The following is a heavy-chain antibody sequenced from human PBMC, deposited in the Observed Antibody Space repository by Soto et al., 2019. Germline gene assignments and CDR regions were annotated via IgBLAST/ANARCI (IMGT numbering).Heavy chain of an antibody. J-gene: IGHJ4*02. CDR3: ARRRHGWLQSYYFDY. D-gene: IGHD5-12*01. CDR1: GGSFSGYY. CDR2: INHSGST. V-gene: IGHV4-34*01. Sequence: SETLSLTCAVYGGSFSGYYWSWIRQPPGKGLEWIGEINHSGSTNYNPSLKSRVTISVDTSKNQFSLKLSSVTAADTAVYYCARRRHGWLQSYYFDYWGQGTLVTVSS.